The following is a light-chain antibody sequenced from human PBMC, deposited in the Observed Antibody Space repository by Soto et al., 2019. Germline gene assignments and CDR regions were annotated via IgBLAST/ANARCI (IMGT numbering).Light chain of an antibody. J-gene: IGKJ1*01. CDR3: QQSYTTPWT. CDR1: QSISNY. V-gene: IGKV1-39*01. CDR2: GAS. Sequence: DIQMTQSPSSLSASVGDRVTITCRASQSISNYLNWYQQKPGKAPKFLIYGASSLQSGVPSRFSGSGSGTDFTLTISSLQPEDFATYNCQQSYTTPWTFGQGTKVDIK.